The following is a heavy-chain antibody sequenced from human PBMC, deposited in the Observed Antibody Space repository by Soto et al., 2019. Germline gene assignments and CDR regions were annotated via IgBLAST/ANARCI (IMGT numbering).Heavy chain of an antibody. CDR3: AKDRSTGWYYFDY. CDR2: ISPSGAST. D-gene: IGHD6-19*01. V-gene: IGHV3-23*01. CDR1: GFTFSDYA. J-gene: IGHJ4*02. Sequence: GGSLRLSCVASGFTFSDYAMSWVRQAPGKGLEWVSGISPSGASTYYADSVKGRFTISRDSSKNMVYLQMNSLRAEDTAVYYCAKDRSTGWYYFDYWGQGTPVTAPQ.